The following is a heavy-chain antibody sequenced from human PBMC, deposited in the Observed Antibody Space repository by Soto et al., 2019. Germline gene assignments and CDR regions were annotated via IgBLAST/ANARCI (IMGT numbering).Heavy chain of an antibody. CDR2: ISAYNGNT. CDR3: ARDTPRIALSGDP. D-gene: IGHD6-13*01. CDR1: GDSFTSYG. V-gene: IGHV1-18*01. J-gene: IGHJ5*02. Sequence: ASVKLSCKASGDSFTSYGISWVRQAPGQGLEWMGWISAYNGNTNYAQKLQGRVTMTTDTSTSTAYMELRSLRSDDTAVYYCARDTPRIALSGDPWGQGTLVTVSS.